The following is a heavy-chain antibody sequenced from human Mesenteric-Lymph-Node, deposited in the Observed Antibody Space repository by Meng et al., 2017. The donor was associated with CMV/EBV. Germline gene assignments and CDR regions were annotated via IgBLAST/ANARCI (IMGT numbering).Heavy chain of an antibody. D-gene: IGHD4-11*01. Sequence: GGSISSGGYYWSWIRQHPGKGLEWIGYIYYSGSTYYNPSLKSRVTISVDTSKNQFSLKLSSVTAADTAVYYCARALDYSNPRGFDYWGQGTPVTVSS. J-gene: IGHJ4*02. CDR3: ARALDYSNPRGFDY. CDR2: IYYSGST. CDR1: GGSISSGGYY. V-gene: IGHV4-31*02.